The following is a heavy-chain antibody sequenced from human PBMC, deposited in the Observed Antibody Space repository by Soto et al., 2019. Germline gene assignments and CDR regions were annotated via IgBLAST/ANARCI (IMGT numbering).Heavy chain of an antibody. J-gene: IGHJ4*02. D-gene: IGHD2-21*02. Sequence: ASVKXSCKASGYTFTSYAMHWVRQAPGQRLEWMGWINAGNGNTKYSQKFQGRVTITRDTSASTAYMELSSLKSEDTAVYYCARSIVVVTALDYWGQGTLVTVS. CDR2: INAGNGNT. CDR1: GYTFTSYA. V-gene: IGHV1-3*01. CDR3: ARSIVVVTALDY.